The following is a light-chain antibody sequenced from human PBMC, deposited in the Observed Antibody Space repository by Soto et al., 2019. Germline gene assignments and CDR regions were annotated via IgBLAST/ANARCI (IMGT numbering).Light chain of an antibody. CDR2: KPS. Sequence: DIQMTQSPSPLSASVGHRVTITFRAIESVSNWLALYQQKPGKATKLLIYKPSTLQSGVTSRVSGSGSRTEFTLAISGLETDDFATYYCQHYCNDFKWTFGRGPKVEI. CDR3: QHYCNDFKWT. CDR1: ESVSNW. J-gene: IGKJ1*01. V-gene: IGKV1-5*03.